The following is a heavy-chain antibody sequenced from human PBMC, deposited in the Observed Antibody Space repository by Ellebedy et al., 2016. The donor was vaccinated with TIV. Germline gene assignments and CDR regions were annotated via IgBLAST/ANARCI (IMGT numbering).Heavy chain of an antibody. V-gene: IGHV3-48*03. CDR1: GFTFSSYE. D-gene: IGHD4-23*01. CDR3: ARDGGGNEHSELFDY. Sequence: GGSLRLSCAASGFTFSSYEMNWVRQAPGKGLEWVSYISSSGSTIYYADSAKGRFTISRDNAKNSLYLQMNSLRAEDTAVYYCARDGGGNEHSELFDYWGQGTLVTVSS. J-gene: IGHJ4*02. CDR2: ISSSGSTI.